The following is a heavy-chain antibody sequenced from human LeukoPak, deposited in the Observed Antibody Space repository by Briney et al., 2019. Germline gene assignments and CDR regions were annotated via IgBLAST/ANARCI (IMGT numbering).Heavy chain of an antibody. D-gene: IGHD3-9*01. V-gene: IGHV1-69*13. Sequence: SVKVSCKASGGTFSSYAISWVRQAPGQGLEWMGGIIPIFGTANYAQKFQGRVTITADESTSTAYMELSSLRSEDTAVYYCARGMTPGYFDWLLLDYWGQGTLVTVSS. CDR3: ARGMTPGYFDWLLLDY. J-gene: IGHJ4*02. CDR2: IIPIFGTA. CDR1: GGTFSSYA.